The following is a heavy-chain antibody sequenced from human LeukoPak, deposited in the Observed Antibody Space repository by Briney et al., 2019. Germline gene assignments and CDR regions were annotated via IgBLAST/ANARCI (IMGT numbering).Heavy chain of an antibody. CDR3: ARALDIVVVPAAIIWFDP. CDR1: GYSISSGYY. D-gene: IGHD2-2*03. Sequence: SETLSLTCTVSGYSISSGYYWGWIRQPPGKGLEWIGSIYHSGSTYYNPSLKSRVTISVDTSKNQFSLKLSSVTAADTAVYYCARALDIVVVPAAIIWFDPRGQGTLVTVSS. J-gene: IGHJ5*02. V-gene: IGHV4-38-2*02. CDR2: IYHSGST.